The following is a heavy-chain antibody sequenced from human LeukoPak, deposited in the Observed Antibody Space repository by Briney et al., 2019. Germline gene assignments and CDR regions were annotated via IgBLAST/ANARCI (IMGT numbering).Heavy chain of an antibody. CDR2: ISAYNGNT. CDR3: ARTRDSSGWYHPKLFDY. CDR1: GYTFTSYG. Sequence: ASVKVSCKASGYTFTSYGISWVRQAPGQGLEWMGWISAYNGNTNYAQKLQGRVTMTTDTSTSTAYMELRSLRSDDTAVYYCARTRDSSGWYHPKLFDYWGQGTLVTVSS. D-gene: IGHD6-19*01. V-gene: IGHV1-18*01. J-gene: IGHJ4*02.